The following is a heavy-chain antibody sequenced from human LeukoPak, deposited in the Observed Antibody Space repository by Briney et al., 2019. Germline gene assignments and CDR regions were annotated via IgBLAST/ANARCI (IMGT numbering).Heavy chain of an antibody. Sequence: GESLKISCKGSGYSFTSYWIGWVRQMPGKGLEWMGIIYPGDSDTTYSPSFQGQVTISADKSISTAYLQWSSLKASDTAMYYCARPLSSTSSPYYFDYWGQGTLVTVSS. V-gene: IGHV5-51*01. CDR2: IYPGDSDT. D-gene: IGHD2-2*01. J-gene: IGHJ4*02. CDR3: ARPLSSTSSPYYFDY. CDR1: GYSFTSYW.